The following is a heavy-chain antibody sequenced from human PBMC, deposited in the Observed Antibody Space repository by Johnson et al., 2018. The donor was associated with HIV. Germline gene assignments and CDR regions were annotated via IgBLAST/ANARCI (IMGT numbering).Heavy chain of an antibody. CDR2: ISGSRGSI. D-gene: IGHD6-13*01. Sequence: EVQLVESGGGLVQPGRSLRLSCAASGFTFGDYAMHWVRQGPGKGLAWVSSISGSRGSIGYADSVKGRFTISRDHAKNTLYLQMNSRRAEDTAVYYCARGKAAADSPNAFDIWGQGTMVTVSS. J-gene: IGHJ3*02. CDR3: ARGKAAADSPNAFDI. CDR1: GFTFGDYA. V-gene: IGHV3-9*01.